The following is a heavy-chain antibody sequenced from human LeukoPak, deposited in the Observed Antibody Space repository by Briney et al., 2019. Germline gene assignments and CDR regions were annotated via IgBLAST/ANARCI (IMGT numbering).Heavy chain of an antibody. CDR3: ARSGGRDGFDI. V-gene: IGHV4-61*02. J-gene: IGHJ3*02. CDR1: GGSISGSTSY. Sequence: SETLSLTCTVSGGSISGSTSYWGWIRQPPGKGLEWIGRIYTSGSTNYNPSLKSRVTISIDTSKNQFSLRLISVTAADTAVYYRARSGGRDGFDIWGQGTVVTVSS. CDR2: IYTSGST. D-gene: IGHD2-8*02.